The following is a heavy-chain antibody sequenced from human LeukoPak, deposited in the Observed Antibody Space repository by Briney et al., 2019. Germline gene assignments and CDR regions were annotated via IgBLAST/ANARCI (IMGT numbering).Heavy chain of an antibody. J-gene: IGHJ4*02. Sequence: KPGGSLRLSCAASGFTFSSYSMNWVRQAPGKGLEWVSSISSSSSYIYYADSVKGRFTISRDNAKNSLYLQMNSLRAEDTAVYYCARLTVYAPISFDYWGQGTLVTVSS. V-gene: IGHV3-21*01. CDR1: GFTFSSYS. CDR2: ISSSSSYI. CDR3: ARLTVYAPISFDY. D-gene: IGHD2-8*01.